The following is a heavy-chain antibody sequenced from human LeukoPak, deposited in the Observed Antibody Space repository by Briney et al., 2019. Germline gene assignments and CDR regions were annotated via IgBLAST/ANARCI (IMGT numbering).Heavy chain of an antibody. CDR1: GFTFNNYA. Sequence: GGSLRLSCAASGFTFNNYAMNWVRQAPGKGLEWVSTISGSGGSTYYAGSVKGRFTISRDTSKNTVYLRMNSLRAEDTAIYFCAKRGEYRNSPGKYYFDCWGQGTLVTVSS. D-gene: IGHD6-6*01. J-gene: IGHJ4*02. CDR3: AKRGEYRNSPGKYYFDC. V-gene: IGHV3-23*01. CDR2: ISGSGGST.